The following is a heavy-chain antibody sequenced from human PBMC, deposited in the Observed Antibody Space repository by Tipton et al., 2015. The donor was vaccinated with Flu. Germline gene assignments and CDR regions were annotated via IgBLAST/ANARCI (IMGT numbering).Heavy chain of an antibody. D-gene: IGHD6-13*01. Sequence: LRLSCAVSGGSISSGGYSWSWIRQPPGKGLEWIGYIYHSGSTYYNPSLKSRVTISVDRSKNQFSLKLSSVTAADTAVYYCARGGGSGIAAAGYFDYWGQGTLVTVSS. J-gene: IGHJ4*02. CDR1: GGSISSGGYS. V-gene: IGHV4-30-2*01. CDR2: IYHSGST. CDR3: ARGGGSGIAAAGYFDY.